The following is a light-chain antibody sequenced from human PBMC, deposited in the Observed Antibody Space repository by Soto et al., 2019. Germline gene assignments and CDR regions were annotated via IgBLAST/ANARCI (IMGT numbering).Light chain of an antibody. J-gene: IGKJ2*01. V-gene: IGKV1-5*03. Sequence: DIQMTQSPSTLSASVGDRVTITCRASQSISGLLAWYQQKPGKAPNLLIYKASTLESGVPSRFNGSGSGTEFTLTINSLQPDDFATYYCQQYKTYPTFGQGTKLEIK. CDR1: QSISGL. CDR3: QQYKTYPT. CDR2: KAS.